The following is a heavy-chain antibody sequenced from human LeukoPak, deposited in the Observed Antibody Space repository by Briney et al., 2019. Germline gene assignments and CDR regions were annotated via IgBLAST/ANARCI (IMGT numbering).Heavy chain of an antibody. Sequence: SETLSLTCTVSGGSISSGGYYWSWIRQHPGKDLEWIGYIYYSGSTYYNPSLKSRVTISVDTSKNQFSLKLSSVTAADTAVYYCARGGGLYGGNDEHDYWGQGTLVTVSS. V-gene: IGHV4-31*03. CDR3: ARGGGLYGGNDEHDY. D-gene: IGHD4-23*01. CDR1: GGSISSGGYY. CDR2: IYYSGST. J-gene: IGHJ4*02.